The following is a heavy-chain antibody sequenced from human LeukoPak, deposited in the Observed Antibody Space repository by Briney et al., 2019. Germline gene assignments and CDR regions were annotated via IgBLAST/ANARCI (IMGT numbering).Heavy chain of an antibody. J-gene: IGHJ4*02. CDR3: AGSSAWYARSF. CDR1: GDSISSYY. Sequence: SETLSLTCTVSGDSISSYYWSWIQQPPGKGLEWIGYIHYSGSTQYNPSLKSRVTLSVDTSKNQFSLRLNSVTAADTAVYYCAGSSAWYARSFWGQGTLVTVSS. V-gene: IGHV4-59*01. D-gene: IGHD6-19*01. CDR2: IHYSGST.